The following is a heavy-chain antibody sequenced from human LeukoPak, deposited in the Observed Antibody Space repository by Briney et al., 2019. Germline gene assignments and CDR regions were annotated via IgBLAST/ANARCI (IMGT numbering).Heavy chain of an antibody. CDR3: VRESFSRGDFN. D-gene: IGHD7-27*01. CDR2: IKYDGNEK. Sequence: GGSLRLSCAASGFIFSTYWMTWVRQAPGKGLEWVATIKYDGNEKYYVDSVRGRFTISRDNAKNSLYLQMNSLTAEDTAVFYCVRESFSRGDFNWGQGTLVTVSS. V-gene: IGHV3-7*01. CDR1: GFIFSTYW. J-gene: IGHJ4*02.